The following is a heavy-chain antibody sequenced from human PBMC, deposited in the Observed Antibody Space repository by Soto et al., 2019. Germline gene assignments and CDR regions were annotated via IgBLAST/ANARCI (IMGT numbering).Heavy chain of an antibody. CDR3: ARGNRYCSSTSCYHYYYYGMDV. V-gene: IGHV4-34*01. D-gene: IGHD2-2*01. CDR1: GGSFSGYY. J-gene: IGHJ6*02. CDR2: INHSGST. Sequence: SETLSLTCAVYGGSFSGYYWSWIRQPPGKGLEWIGEINHSGSTNYNPSLKSRVTISADTSKNQFSLKLSSVTAADTAVYYCARGNRYCSSTSCYHYYYYGMDVWGQGTTVTVSS.